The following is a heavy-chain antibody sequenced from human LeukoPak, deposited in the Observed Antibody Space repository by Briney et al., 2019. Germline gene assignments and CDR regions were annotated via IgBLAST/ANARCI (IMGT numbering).Heavy chain of an antibody. Sequence: ASVKVSCKASGYTFTSYDINWVRQATGQGLDLMGWMNPNSGNTGYAQKFQGRVTITRNTSISTAYMELSSLRSEGTAVYYCAVERGLTGTDYWGRGTLVTVSS. D-gene: IGHD1-20*01. J-gene: IGHJ4*02. V-gene: IGHV1-8*03. CDR1: GYTFTSYD. CDR3: AVERGLTGTDY. CDR2: MNPNSGNT.